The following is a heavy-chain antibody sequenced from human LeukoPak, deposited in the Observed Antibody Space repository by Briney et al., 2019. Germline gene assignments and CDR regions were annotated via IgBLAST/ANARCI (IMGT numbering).Heavy chain of an antibody. J-gene: IGHJ6*03. CDR1: GFTFSSYA. V-gene: IGHV3-23*01. CDR3: ARHAAAGTVYYYYMDV. D-gene: IGHD6-13*01. Sequence: GGSLRLSCAASGFTFSSYAMSWVRQAPGKGLEWVSAISGSGGSTYYADSVKGRFTISRDNSKNTLYLQMNSLRAEDTAVYYCARHAAAGTVYYYYMDVWGKGTTVTISS. CDR2: ISGSGGST.